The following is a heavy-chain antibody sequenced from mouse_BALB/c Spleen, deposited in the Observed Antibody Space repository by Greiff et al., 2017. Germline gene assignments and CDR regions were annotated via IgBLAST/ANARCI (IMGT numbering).Heavy chain of an antibody. J-gene: IGHJ4*01. D-gene: IGHD2-10*02. CDR2: ISSGGST. CDR3: ARGYGNYRYAMDY. V-gene: IGHV5-6-5*01. CDR1: GFTFSSYA. Sequence: EVHLVESGGGLVKPGGSLKLSCAASGFTFSSYAMSWVRQTPEKRLEWVASISSGGSTYYPDSVKGRFTISRDNARNILYLQMSSLRSEDTAMYYCARGYGNYRYAMDYWGQGTSVTVSS.